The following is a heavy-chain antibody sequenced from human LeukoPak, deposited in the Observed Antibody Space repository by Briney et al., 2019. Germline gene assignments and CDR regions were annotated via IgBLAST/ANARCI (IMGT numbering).Heavy chain of an antibody. J-gene: IGHJ5*01. CDR1: QFTFSNYA. D-gene: IGHD1-14*01. CDR3: ARDASPETVNWFDS. V-gene: IGHV3-48*01. CDR2: ISGTGSAI. Sequence: GGSLRLSCAASQFTFSNYAFHWVRQAPGQGLEWISYISGTGSAIFYSDSVKGRFAISRDNAKNSLYLQMNSLRAEDSAVYFCARDASPETVNWFDSWGQGTLVTVSS.